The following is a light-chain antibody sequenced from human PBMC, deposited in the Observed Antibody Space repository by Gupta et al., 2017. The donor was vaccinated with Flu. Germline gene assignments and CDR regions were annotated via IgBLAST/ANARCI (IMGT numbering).Light chain of an antibody. CDR1: SSNIGSNT. Sequence: TISCSGSSSNIGSNTVNWYQQLPGTAPKLLIYSNNQRPSGVPDRFSGSKSGTSDSLAISGLQSEDEADDYCSAWDDSLNGARVFGGGTKLTVL. J-gene: IGLJ3*02. CDR2: SNN. V-gene: IGLV1-44*01. CDR3: SAWDDSLNGARV.